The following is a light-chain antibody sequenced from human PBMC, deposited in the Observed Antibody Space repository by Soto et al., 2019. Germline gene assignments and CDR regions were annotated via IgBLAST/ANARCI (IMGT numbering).Light chain of an antibody. CDR3: GAWDTSLSAMV. CDR1: SSNIGNTY. V-gene: IGLV1-51*01. Sequence: QSMLTQPPSVSAAPGQKVTISCSGSSSNIGNTYVSWYQQVPGTAPQLLIYDNSKRPSGIPDRFSGSKSGTSATLYITGLQTGDEANYICGAWDTSLSAMVFGGGTKVTVL. J-gene: IGLJ2*01. CDR2: DNS.